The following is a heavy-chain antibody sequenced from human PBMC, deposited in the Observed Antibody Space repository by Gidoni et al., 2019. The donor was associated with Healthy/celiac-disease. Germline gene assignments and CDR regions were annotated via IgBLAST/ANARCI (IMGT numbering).Heavy chain of an antibody. CDR3: ARDKGTGDLNY. CDR2: ISYDGSNK. D-gene: IGHD7-27*01. Sequence: QVQLVESGGGVVQPGRSLRLSCAASGFTFSSYAMHWVRQAPGKGLEWVAVISYDGSNKYYADSVKGRFTISRDNSKNTLYLQMNSLRAEDTAVYYCARDKGTGDLNYWGQGTLVTVSS. V-gene: IGHV3-30-3*01. CDR1: GFTFSSYA. J-gene: IGHJ4*02.